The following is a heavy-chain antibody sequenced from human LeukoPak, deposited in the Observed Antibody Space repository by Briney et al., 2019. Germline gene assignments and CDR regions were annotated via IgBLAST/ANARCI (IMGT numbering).Heavy chain of an antibody. CDR2: IIDNGYIT. D-gene: IGHD3-16*01. CDR3: AKLGGQEVHNYYVAV. CDR1: GFTFSSYA. V-gene: IGHV3-23*01. Sequence: GGSLRLSCAASGFTFSSYAMSWVRQAPGKGLEWVSGIIDNGYITYYANSVRGRFTISRDNSKNTLFLQMNSLRAEDTAVYYWAKLGGQEVHNYYVAVWGKGTTVAVSS. J-gene: IGHJ6*03.